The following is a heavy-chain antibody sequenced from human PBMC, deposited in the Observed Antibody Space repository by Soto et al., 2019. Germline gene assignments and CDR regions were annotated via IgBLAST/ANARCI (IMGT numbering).Heavy chain of an antibody. Sequence: GSLRLSCAASGFTFSSYWMHWVRQAPGKGLVWVSRINSDGSSTSYADSVKGRFTISRDNAKNTLYLQMNSLRAEDTAVYYCARVGGGDCLDYWGQGTLVTVSS. D-gene: IGHD2-21*02. CDR2: INSDGSST. CDR3: ARVGGGDCLDY. V-gene: IGHV3-74*01. J-gene: IGHJ4*02. CDR1: GFTFSSYW.